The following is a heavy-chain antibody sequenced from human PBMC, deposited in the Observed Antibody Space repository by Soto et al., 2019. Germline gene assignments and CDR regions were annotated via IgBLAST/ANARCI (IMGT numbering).Heavy chain of an antibody. CDR3: ARGLDWNFTGGGAFDI. CDR1: GGSISSGGYY. J-gene: IGHJ3*02. Sequence: SETLSLTCTVSGGSISSGGYYWSWIRQHPGKGLEWIGYIYYSGSTYYNPSLKSRVTISVDTSKNQFSLKLSSVTAADTAVYYCARGLDWNFTGGGAFDIWGQGTIVTVSS. V-gene: IGHV4-31*03. CDR2: IYYSGST. D-gene: IGHD1-7*01.